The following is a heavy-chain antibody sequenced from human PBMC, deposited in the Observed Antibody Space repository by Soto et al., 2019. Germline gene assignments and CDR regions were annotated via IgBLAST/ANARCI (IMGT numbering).Heavy chain of an antibody. CDR2: IYYSGST. J-gene: IGHJ5*02. V-gene: IGHV4-30-4*01. Sequence: SETLSLTCTVSGGSISSGDYYWSWIRQPPGKGLEWIGYIYYSGSTYYNPSLKSRVTISVDTFKNQFSLKLSSVTAADTAVYYCARVVPTQNWFDPWGQGTLVTVSS. D-gene: IGHD2-2*01. CDR1: GGSISSGDYY. CDR3: ARVVPTQNWFDP.